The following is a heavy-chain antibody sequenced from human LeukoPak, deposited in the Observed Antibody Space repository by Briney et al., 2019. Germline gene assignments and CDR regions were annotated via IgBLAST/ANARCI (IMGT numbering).Heavy chain of an antibody. D-gene: IGHD2-15*01. Sequence: GGSLRLSCAASRFTFSRYWMHWVRQAPGKGLVWVSRINSDGISTSYADSVKGRFTISRDNAKNTLYLQMNSLRAEDTAVYYCARVLCSGGSCYSVLYYYMDVWGKGTTVTVSS. CDR3: ARVLCSGGSCYSVLYYYMDV. CDR1: RFTFSRYW. CDR2: INSDGIST. J-gene: IGHJ6*03. V-gene: IGHV3-74*01.